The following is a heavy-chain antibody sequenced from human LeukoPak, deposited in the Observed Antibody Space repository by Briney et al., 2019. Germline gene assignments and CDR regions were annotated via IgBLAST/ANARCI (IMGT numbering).Heavy chain of an antibody. Sequence: GESLRISCKGFGYSSISYWITWVRQMPGKGLEWMGTIDPSDSYTDYSPSFQGHVTISADKSISTAYLQWSSLKASDTAMYYCARHGLSSDMDVWGQGTTVTASS. J-gene: IGHJ6*02. CDR3: ARHGLSSDMDV. CDR2: IDPSDSYT. V-gene: IGHV5-10-1*01. D-gene: IGHD3-10*01. CDR1: GYSSISYW.